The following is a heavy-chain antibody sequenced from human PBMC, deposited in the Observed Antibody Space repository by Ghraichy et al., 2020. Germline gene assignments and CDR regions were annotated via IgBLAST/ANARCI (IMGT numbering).Heavy chain of an antibody. Sequence: GGSLRLSCAASGFTFSSYAMSWVRQAPGKGLEWVSAISGSGDSTYYADSVKGRFTISRDNSKNTLYLQMNSLRAEDTAVYYCAQGGSTTYYYGSGSYNWGQGTLVTVSS. V-gene: IGHV3-23*01. CDR2: ISGSGDST. CDR3: AQGGSTTYYYGSGSYN. CDR1: GFTFSSYA. J-gene: IGHJ4*02. D-gene: IGHD3-10*01.